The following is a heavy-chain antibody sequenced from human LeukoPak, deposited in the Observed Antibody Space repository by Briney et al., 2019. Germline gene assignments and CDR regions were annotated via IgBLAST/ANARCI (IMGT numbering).Heavy chain of an antibody. CDR1: GGSISSSSYY. CDR2: VYYSGST. Sequence: SETLSLTCTVSGGSISSSSYYWGWIRQPPGKGLEWIGSVYYSGSTYYNPSLKSRVTISVDTSKNQFSLKLSSVTAADTAVYYCARDLLADYYDSSGYLNWFDPWGQGTLVTVSS. D-gene: IGHD3-22*01. CDR3: ARDLLADYYDSSGYLNWFDP. J-gene: IGHJ5*02. V-gene: IGHV4-39*07.